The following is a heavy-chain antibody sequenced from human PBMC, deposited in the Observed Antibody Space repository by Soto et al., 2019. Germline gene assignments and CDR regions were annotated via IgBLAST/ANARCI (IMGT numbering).Heavy chain of an antibody. CDR2: ISSSSSYI. CDR1: GFTFSSYS. J-gene: IGHJ3*02. Sequence: GGSLRLSCAAAGFTFSSYSMNWVRQAPGKGLEWVSSISSSSSYIYYADSVKGRFTISRDNAKNSLYLQMNSLRAEDTAVYYCARDGSSSGLNFLAFDIWGQGTMVTVSS. D-gene: IGHD6-19*01. V-gene: IGHV3-21*01. CDR3: ARDGSSSGLNFLAFDI.